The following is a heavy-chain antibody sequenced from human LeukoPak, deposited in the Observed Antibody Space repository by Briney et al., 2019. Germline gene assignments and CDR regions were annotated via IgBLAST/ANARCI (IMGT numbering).Heavy chain of an antibody. CDR2: IYTSGST. CDR3: ARQGGRPKYYGSGSYYNGRYYFDY. V-gene: IGHV4-4*07. J-gene: IGHJ4*02. Sequence: SETLSLTCTVSGGSISSYYWSWIRQPAGKGLEWIGRIYTSGSTNYNPSLKSRVTMSVDTSKNQFSLKLSSVTAADMAVYYCARQGGRPKYYGSGSYYNGRYYFDYWGQGTLVIVSS. CDR1: GGSISSYY. D-gene: IGHD3-10*01.